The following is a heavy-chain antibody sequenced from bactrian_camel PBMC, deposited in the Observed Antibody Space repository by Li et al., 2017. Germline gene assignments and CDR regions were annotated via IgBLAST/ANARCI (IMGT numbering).Heavy chain of an antibody. J-gene: IGHJ4*01. CDR2: ISDDSRAT. Sequence: VQLVESGGGTVQPGGSLRLSCAASGFNFSDYWMYWVRQAPGKGLEWVASISDDSRATQYKDFLEARFTISKDNDKNTLFLQMTSLKPEDTARYYCAADPWCTEQYADRRYWGQGTQVTVS. CDR3: AADPWCTEQYADRRY. V-gene: IGHV3S1*01. CDR1: GFNFSDYW. D-gene: IGHD1*01.